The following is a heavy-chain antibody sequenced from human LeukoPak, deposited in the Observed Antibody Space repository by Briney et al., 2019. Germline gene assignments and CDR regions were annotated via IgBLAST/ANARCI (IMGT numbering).Heavy chain of an antibody. V-gene: IGHV3-23*01. CDR3: AKGSAGEVRGVTSLFYYGMDV. Sequence: GRSLRLSCATSGFAFASYAMNWVRQGPGRGLERVSGISDSGGTTYYADSVKGRFTISRDNSKNTLYLQVNSLRVEDTAVYFCAKGSAGEVRGVTSLFYYGMDVWGQGTTVTVSS. J-gene: IGHJ6*02. CDR2: ISDSGGTT. CDR1: GFAFASYA. D-gene: IGHD3-10*01.